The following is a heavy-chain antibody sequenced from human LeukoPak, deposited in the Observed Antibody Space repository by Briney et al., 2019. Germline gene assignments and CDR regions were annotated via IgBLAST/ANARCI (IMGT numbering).Heavy chain of an antibody. CDR2: IHRPDDK. J-gene: IGHJ4*02. CDR1: GFSLSTSGVG. V-gene: IGHV2-5*01. Sequence: EPGPTLVNPTQTLTLTCAFSGFSLSTSGVGVGWIRQPPGKVLEALELIHRPDDKRYNPFLKSRLTITKDTSKNQVVLTMANMDPVETDAYYGAYRCSGYNFNDGDFDYWGQGALVTVSS. CDR3: AYRCSGYNFNDGDFDY. D-gene: IGHD3-22*01.